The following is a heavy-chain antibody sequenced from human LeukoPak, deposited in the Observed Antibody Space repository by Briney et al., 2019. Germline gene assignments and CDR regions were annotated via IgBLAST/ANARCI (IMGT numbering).Heavy chain of an antibody. CDR2: ISTYNGNT. J-gene: IGHJ6*02. CDR3: ARAEDSSGTHYYYYGMDV. V-gene: IGHV1-18*01. CDR1: GYTFTSYG. D-gene: IGHD3-22*01. Sequence: APVKVSCKASGYTFTSYGISWVRQAPGQGLEWMGWISTYNGNTNYAQKLQGRVTMTTDTSTSTAYMELRSLRSDDTAVYYCARAEDSSGTHYYYYGMDVWGQGTTVTVSS.